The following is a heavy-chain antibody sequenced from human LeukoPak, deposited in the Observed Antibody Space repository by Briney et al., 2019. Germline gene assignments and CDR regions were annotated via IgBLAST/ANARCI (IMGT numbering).Heavy chain of an antibody. Sequence: PSETLSLTCTVSGGSISSYYWSWIRQPPGKGPEWIGYIYYSGSTNYNPSLKSRVTISVDTSKNQFSLKLSSVTAADTAVYYCARDRDSSGWYPGSFDYWGQGTLVTVSS. CDR3: ARDRDSSGWYPGSFDY. V-gene: IGHV4-59*01. CDR1: GGSISSYY. CDR2: IYYSGST. D-gene: IGHD6-19*01. J-gene: IGHJ4*02.